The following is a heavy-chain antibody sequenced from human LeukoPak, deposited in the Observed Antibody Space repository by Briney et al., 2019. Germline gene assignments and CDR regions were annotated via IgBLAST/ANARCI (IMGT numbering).Heavy chain of an antibody. CDR2: IYYSGST. Sequence: PSETLSLTCTVSGVSISSYYWSWIRQPPGKGLEWIGYIYYSGSTNYNPSLKSRVTISVDTSKNHFSLNLTSVTAADTAVYYCARGGTQLTFPVWGQGTLVTVSS. CDR1: GVSISSYY. CDR3: ARGGTQLTFPV. D-gene: IGHD4/OR15-4a*01. J-gene: IGHJ4*02. V-gene: IGHV4-59*01.